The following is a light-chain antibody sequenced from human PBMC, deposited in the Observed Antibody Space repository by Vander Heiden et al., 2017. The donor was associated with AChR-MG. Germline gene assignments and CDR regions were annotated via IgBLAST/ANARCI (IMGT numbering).Light chain of an antibody. CDR1: QSVSNS. J-gene: IGKJ2*01. Sequence: EIVLTQSPATLSLSPGERATLSCRASQSVSNSLVWYQQKPGQTPRLLIYDASNRATGIPARFSGSGSGTDFTLTISSLEPEDFAVYYCQLLSNWPPYTFGQGTKLEIK. CDR3: QLLSNWPPYT. CDR2: DAS. V-gene: IGKV3-11*01.